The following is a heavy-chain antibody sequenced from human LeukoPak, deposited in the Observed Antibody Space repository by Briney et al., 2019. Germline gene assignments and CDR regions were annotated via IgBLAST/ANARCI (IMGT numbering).Heavy chain of an antibody. D-gene: IGHD6-19*01. CDR3: ARRSGIAVAGAFDY. J-gene: IGHJ4*02. V-gene: IGHV3-30*03. CDR2: IIHDGSKK. CDR1: GFTFSTYG. Sequence: GGSLRLSCDASGFTFSTYGMHWVRQAPGRGLEWVAVIIHDGSKKFYADSVKGRFTISRDNAQNTLYLQMNSLRAEDTAVYYCARRSGIAVAGAFDYWGQGTLVTVSS.